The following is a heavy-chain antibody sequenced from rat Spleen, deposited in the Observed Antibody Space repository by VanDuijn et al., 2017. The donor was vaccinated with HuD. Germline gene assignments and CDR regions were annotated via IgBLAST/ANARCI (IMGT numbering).Heavy chain of an antibody. CDR1: GFTFSDYY. Sequence: EVQLVESDGGLVQPGRSLKLSCAASGFTFSDYYMAWVRQAPTKGLEWVATISFNGASTYYRDSVKGRFTISRDNAKSTLYLQMESLRSEDTATYYCTREYYSSYWGQGVMVTVSS. CDR2: ISFNGAST. J-gene: IGHJ2*01. CDR3: TREYYSSY. D-gene: IGHD1-2*01. V-gene: IGHV5-20*01.